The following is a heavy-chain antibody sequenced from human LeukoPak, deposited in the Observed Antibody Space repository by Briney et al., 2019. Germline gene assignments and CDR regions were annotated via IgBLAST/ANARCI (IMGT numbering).Heavy chain of an antibody. CDR3: ARTIAMAGNMDV. Sequence: ASVKVSCKASGGTFSSYAISWVRQAPGQGLEWMGGIIPIFGTANYAQKFQGRVTITADESTSTAYMELSSLRSEDTAVYYCARTIAMAGNMDVWGKGTTVTVSS. CDR2: IIPIFGTA. J-gene: IGHJ6*03. D-gene: IGHD6-19*01. CDR1: GGTFSSYA. V-gene: IGHV1-69*01.